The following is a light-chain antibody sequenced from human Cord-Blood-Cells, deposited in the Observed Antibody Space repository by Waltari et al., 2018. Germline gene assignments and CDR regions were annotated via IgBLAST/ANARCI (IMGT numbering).Light chain of an antibody. V-gene: IGKV1-12*01. CDR2: AAS. J-gene: IGKJ4*01. Sequence: DIQMTHPPSSVFAPVGASFTSTCRASQGISSWLAWYQQKPGKAPKLLIYAASSLQSGVPSRFSGSGSGTDFTLTISSLQPEDFATYYCQQANSFPPTFGGGTKVEIK. CDR1: QGISSW. CDR3: QQANSFPPT.